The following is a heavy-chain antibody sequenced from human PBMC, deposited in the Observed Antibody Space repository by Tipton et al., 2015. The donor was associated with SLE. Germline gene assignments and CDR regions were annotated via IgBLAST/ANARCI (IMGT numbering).Heavy chain of an antibody. CDR1: GFTFSSYA. CDR3: ASSGSEGWFDP. V-gene: IGHV3-11*01. Sequence: GSLRLSCAASGFTFSSYAMSWVRQAPGKGLEWVSYISSSGSTIYYADSVKGRFTISRDNAKNSLYLQMNSLRAEDTAVYYCASSGSEGWFDPWGQGTLVTVSS. J-gene: IGHJ5*02. D-gene: IGHD1-26*01. CDR2: ISSSGSTI.